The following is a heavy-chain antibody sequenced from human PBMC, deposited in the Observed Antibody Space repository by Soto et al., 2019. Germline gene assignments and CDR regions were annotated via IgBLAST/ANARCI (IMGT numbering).Heavy chain of an antibody. CDR3: ARAGAAGTNPFDP. Sequence: SVEVSFKASGYTFTSYAMHWVRQAPGQRLEWMGWVNAGNGNTKYSQKFQGRVTITRDTSASTAYMELSSLRSEDTAVYYCARAGAAGTNPFDPWGQGTLVTVSS. CDR1: GYTFTSYA. J-gene: IGHJ5*02. D-gene: IGHD6-13*01. V-gene: IGHV1-3*01. CDR2: VNAGNGNT.